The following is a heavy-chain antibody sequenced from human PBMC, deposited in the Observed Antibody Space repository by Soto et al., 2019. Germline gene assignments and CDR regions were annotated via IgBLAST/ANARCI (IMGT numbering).Heavy chain of an antibody. Sequence: QVQLQQWGAGLLKPSETLSLTCAVYGGSFSGYYWSWIRQPPGKGLEWIGEINHSGSTNYNPSLKSRVTISVDTSKNQVSLKLSSVTAADTAVYYCARGRSGGSCYSVFTSCGLTFDYWGQGTLVTVSS. CDR2: INHSGST. V-gene: IGHV4-34*01. J-gene: IGHJ4*02. CDR3: ARGRSGGSCYSVFTSCGLTFDY. D-gene: IGHD2-15*01. CDR1: GGSFSGYY.